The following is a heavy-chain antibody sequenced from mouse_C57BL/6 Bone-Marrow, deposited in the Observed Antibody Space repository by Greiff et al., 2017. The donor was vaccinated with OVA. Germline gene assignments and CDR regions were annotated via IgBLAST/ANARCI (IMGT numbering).Heavy chain of an antibody. CDR3: ARSLYGNY. V-gene: IGHV1-4*01. CDR1: GYTFTSYT. Sequence: VKLMESGAELARPGASVKMSCKASGYTFTSYTMHWVKQRPGQGLEWIGYINPSSGYTKYNQKFKDKATLTADKSSSTAYMQLSSLTSEDSAVYYCARSLYGNYWGQGTTLTVSS. J-gene: IGHJ2*01. CDR2: INPSSGYT. D-gene: IGHD2-1*01.